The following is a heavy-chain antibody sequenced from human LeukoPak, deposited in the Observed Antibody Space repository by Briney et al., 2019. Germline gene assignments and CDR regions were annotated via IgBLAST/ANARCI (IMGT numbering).Heavy chain of an antibody. V-gene: IGHV3-23*01. J-gene: IGHJ5*02. D-gene: IGHD2-2*01. Sequence: GGSLRLSCAASGFTFSSYAMSWVRQAPGKGLEWVSAISGSGGSTYYADSVKGRFTISRDNSKNTLYLQMNSLRAEDAAVYYCAKDDCSSTSCHTNWFDPWGQGTLVTVSS. CDR3: AKDDCSSTSCHTNWFDP. CDR1: GFTFSSYA. CDR2: ISGSGGST.